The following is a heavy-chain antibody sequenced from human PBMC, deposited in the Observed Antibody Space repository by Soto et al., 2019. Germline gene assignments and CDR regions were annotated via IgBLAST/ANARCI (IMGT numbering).Heavy chain of an antibody. CDR2: IYYSGST. V-gene: IGHV4-39*01. Sequence: SETMSLTGPVSGGSISSSNYYLGRLRPPPGTGLECIGSIYYSGSTYYNPSLKSRVTISVDTSKNQFSLKLSSVTAADTAVYYCAGADHVLRYFDWLLSTHLDYGMDVWGQGTTVTVSS. J-gene: IGHJ6*02. CDR3: AGADHVLRYFDWLLSTHLDYGMDV. D-gene: IGHD3-9*01. CDR1: GGSISSSNYY.